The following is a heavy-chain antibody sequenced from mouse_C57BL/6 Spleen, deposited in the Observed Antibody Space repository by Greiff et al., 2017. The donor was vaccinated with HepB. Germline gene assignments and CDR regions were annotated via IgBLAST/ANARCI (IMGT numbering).Heavy chain of an antibody. CDR1: GYTFTDYN. J-gene: IGHJ4*01. CDR3: ARPSYYSGAMDY. Sequence: VQLKQSGPELVKPGASVKIPCKASGYTFTDYNMDWVKQSHGKSLEWIGDINPNNGGTSYNQKFKGKATLTVDKSSSTAYMELRSLTSEDTAVYYCARPSYYSGAMDYWGQGTSVTVSS. V-gene: IGHV1-18*01. D-gene: IGHD2-12*01. CDR2: INPNNGGT.